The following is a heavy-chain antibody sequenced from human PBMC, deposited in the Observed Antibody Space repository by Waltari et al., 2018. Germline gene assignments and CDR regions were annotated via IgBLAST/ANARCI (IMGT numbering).Heavy chain of an antibody. J-gene: IGHJ6*02. CDR3: ARVGDSSSWYPTKYYYYYGMDV. D-gene: IGHD6-13*01. Sequence: EVQLVESGGGLVQPGGSLSLSCAASGFTFSSYWMHWVRQAPGKGLLWVSRINSDGISTSYADSVKGRFTIARDNAKNTLYLQMNSLRAEDTAVYYCARVGDSSSWYPTKYYYYYGMDVWGQGTTVTVSS. V-gene: IGHV3-74*01. CDR1: GFTFSSYW. CDR2: INSDGIST.